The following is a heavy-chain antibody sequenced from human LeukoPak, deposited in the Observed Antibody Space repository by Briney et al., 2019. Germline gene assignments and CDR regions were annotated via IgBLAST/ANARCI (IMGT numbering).Heavy chain of an antibody. CDR1: GGSFSYYY. J-gene: IGHJ4*02. D-gene: IGHD3-10*01. Sequence: SETLSLTCAVYGGSFSYYYWAWIRQPPGKGLEWIGEINHNGGINYNPSLKSRVTLSLDTSMNHVSLRLTSVTAADTGVYYCARCLLADFYGSSSHDYWGQGTLVSVSS. CDR3: ARCLLADFYGSSSHDY. V-gene: IGHV4-34*01. CDR2: INHNGGI.